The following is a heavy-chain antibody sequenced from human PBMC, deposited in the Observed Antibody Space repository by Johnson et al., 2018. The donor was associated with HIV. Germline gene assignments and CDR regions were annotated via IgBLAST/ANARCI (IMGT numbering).Heavy chain of an antibody. CDR2: IYTSGDT. J-gene: IGHJ3*02. CDR3: ARDLMVGPTRTGSFDI. D-gene: IGHD1-26*01. Sequence: VQLVESGGDLVQPGGSLRLSCAASGFTVSNNYVSWVRQAPGKGLEWVSVIYTSGDTYYAASVRGLFAISRDNSKNTVYLQMSSLRVEDTAIYHCARDLMVGPTRTGSFDIWGQGTMVTVSS. V-gene: IGHV3-66*02. CDR1: GFTVSNNY.